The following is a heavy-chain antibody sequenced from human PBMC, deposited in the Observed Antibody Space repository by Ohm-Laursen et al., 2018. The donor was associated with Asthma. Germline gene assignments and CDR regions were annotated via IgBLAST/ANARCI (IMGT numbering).Heavy chain of an antibody. CDR3: ARNSVDCSSTSCYVHYYYGMDV. Sequence: SLRLSCAASGFTFRSYAMHWVRQAPGKGLEWVAVGGSYYDGGLKYYADSVNGRFTVSRDNSKNTLYLQMNSLRAEDTAVYYCARNSVDCSSTSCYVHYYYGMDVWGQGTTVTVSS. D-gene: IGHD2-2*01. CDR1: GFTFRSYA. V-gene: IGHV3-30-3*01. J-gene: IGHJ6*02. CDR2: GGSYYDGGLK.